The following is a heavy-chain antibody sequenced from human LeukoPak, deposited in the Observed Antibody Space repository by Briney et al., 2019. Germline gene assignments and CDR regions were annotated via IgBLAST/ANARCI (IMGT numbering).Heavy chain of an antibody. CDR1: GYTFTNYY. CDR3: ARDWEWELLGGFDP. V-gene: IGHV1-46*01. CDR2: INPSGGST. Sequence: GASVKVSCKASGYTFTNYYIHWVRQAPGQGLECMGIINPSGGSTSYAQKFQGRVTMTRDTSISTAYMELSRLRSDDTAVYYCARDWEWELLGGFDPWGQGTLVTVSS. D-gene: IGHD1-26*01. J-gene: IGHJ5*02.